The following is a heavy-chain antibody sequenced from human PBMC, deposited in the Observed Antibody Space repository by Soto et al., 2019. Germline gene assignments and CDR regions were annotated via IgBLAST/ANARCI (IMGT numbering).Heavy chain of an antibody. CDR2: INHSGST. J-gene: IGHJ5*02. Sequence: QVQLQQWGAGLLKPSETLSLTCAVYGGSFSGYYWSWIRQPPGKGLEWIGEINHSGSTNYNPSLTSRVTISVDTSKNQFALKLSSVTAADTAVYYCARERYSGSYRTANNWFDPWGQGTLVTVSS. CDR3: ARERYSGSYRTANNWFDP. CDR1: GGSFSGYY. D-gene: IGHD1-26*01. V-gene: IGHV4-34*01.